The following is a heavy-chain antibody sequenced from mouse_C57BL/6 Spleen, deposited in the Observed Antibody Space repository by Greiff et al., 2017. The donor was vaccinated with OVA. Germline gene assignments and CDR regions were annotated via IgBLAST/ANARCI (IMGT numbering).Heavy chain of an antibody. CDR2: INYDGSST. V-gene: IGHV5-16*01. CDR3: ARDTYYYGDYYAMDY. D-gene: IGHD1-1*01. CDR1: GFTFSDYY. Sequence: EVHLVESEGGLVQPGSSMKLSCTASGFTFSDYYMAWVRQVPEKGLEWVANINYDGSSTYYLDSLKSRFIISRDNAKNILYLQMSSLKSEDTATYYCARDTYYYGDYYAMDYWGQGTSVTVSS. J-gene: IGHJ4*01.